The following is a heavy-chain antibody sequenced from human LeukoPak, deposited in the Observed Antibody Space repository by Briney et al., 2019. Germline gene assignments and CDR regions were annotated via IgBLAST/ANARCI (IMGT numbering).Heavy chain of an antibody. D-gene: IGHD3-3*01. CDR3: ARDQYYDFWSGYYLFDY. Sequence: GGSLRLSCAASGFTVSSNYMSWVRQAPGKGLEWVSVIYSGGSTYYADSVKGRFTISRDNAKNSLNLQMNSLRAEDTAVYYCARDQYYDFWSGYYLFDYWGQGTLVTVSS. V-gene: IGHV3-66*01. CDR1: GFTVSSNY. CDR2: IYSGGST. J-gene: IGHJ4*02.